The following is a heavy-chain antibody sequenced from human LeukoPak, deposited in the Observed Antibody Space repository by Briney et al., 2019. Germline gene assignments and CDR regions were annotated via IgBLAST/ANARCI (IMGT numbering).Heavy chain of an antibody. CDR2: INHSGST. CDR3: ARRGRIAAAGYFDY. D-gene: IGHD6-13*01. Sequence: SETLSLTCAVYGGSFSGYYWSWIRQPPGKGLEWIGEINHSGSTNYNPSLKSRVTISVDTSKNQFSLKLSSVTAADTAVYYRARRGRIAAAGYFDYWGQGTLVTVSS. J-gene: IGHJ4*02. V-gene: IGHV4-34*01. CDR1: GGSFSGYY.